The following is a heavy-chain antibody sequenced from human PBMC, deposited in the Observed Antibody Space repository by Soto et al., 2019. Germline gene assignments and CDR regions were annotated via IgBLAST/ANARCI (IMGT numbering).Heavy chain of an antibody. J-gene: IGHJ6*03. CDR2: INHSGST. Sequence: SETLSLTCAVYGGSFSGYYWSWIRQPPGKGLEWIGEINHSGSTNYNPSLKSRVTISVDTSKNQFSLKLSSVTAADTAVYYCARASLPRPNDYGDPTLIPPAPYYYYYMDVWGKGTTVTVSS. D-gene: IGHD4-17*01. CDR3: ARASLPRPNDYGDPTLIPPAPYYYYYMDV. CDR1: GGSFSGYY. V-gene: IGHV4-34*01.